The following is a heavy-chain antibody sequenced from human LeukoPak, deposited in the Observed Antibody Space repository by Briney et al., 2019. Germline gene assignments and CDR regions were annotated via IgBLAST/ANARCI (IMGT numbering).Heavy chain of an antibody. Sequence: SETLSLTCTVSGGSISSGSYYWSWIRQPAGTGLEWIGRIYTSGSTNYNPSLKSRVTISVDTSKNQFSLKLSSVTAADTAVYYCARVPATVVTGAPDYWGQGTLVTVSS. CDR1: GGSISSGSYY. D-gene: IGHD4-23*01. J-gene: IGHJ4*02. V-gene: IGHV4-61*02. CDR3: ARVPATVVTGAPDY. CDR2: IYTSGST.